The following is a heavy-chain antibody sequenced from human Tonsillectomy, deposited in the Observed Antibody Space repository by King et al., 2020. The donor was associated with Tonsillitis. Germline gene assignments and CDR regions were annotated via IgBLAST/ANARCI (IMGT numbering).Heavy chain of an antibody. V-gene: IGHV4-59*08. CDR3: ARHEASGWPYYFDY. D-gene: IGHD6-19*01. Sequence: QLQESGPGLVKPSETLSLTCTVSGGSISSYYWSWIRQPPGKGLEWIGYIYYSGSTNHNPSLKSRVTISVDTSKNQFSLKLSSVTAADTAVYYCARHEASGWPYYFDYWGQGTLVTVSS. J-gene: IGHJ4*02. CDR1: GGSISSYY. CDR2: IYYSGST.